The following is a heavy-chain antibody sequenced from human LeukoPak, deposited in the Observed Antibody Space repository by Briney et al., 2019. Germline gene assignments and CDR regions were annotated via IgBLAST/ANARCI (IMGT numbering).Heavy chain of an antibody. CDR2: IYTSGST. D-gene: IGHD2-15*01. J-gene: IGHJ5*02. CDR1: GGSISSGSYY. V-gene: IGHV4-61*02. Sequence: SQTLSLTFTVSGGSISSGSYYWNWIRQPAGKGLEWIGRIYTSGSTNYNPSLKSRVTLSVDTSKNQFSLKLSSVTAADTAVYYCARQGAPVCSGGSCYRSIRRFYWFDPWGQGTLVTVSS. CDR3: ARQGAPVCSGGSCYRSIRRFYWFDP.